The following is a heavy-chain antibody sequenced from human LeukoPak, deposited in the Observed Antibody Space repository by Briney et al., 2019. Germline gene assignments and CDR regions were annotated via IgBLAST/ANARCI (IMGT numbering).Heavy chain of an antibody. D-gene: IGHD2-15*01. CDR1: GFTFSSYG. CDR2: ISYDGSNK. Sequence: GGSLRLSCAASGFTFSSYGMHWVRQAPGKGLEWVAVISYDGSNKYYADSVRGRFTISRDNSKNTLYLQMNGLRAEDTAVYYCAKDLYLQYCRGSACYLNYYNMDVWGQGTTVAVSS. J-gene: IGHJ6*02. V-gene: IGHV3-30*18. CDR3: AKDLYLQYCRGSACYLNYYNMDV.